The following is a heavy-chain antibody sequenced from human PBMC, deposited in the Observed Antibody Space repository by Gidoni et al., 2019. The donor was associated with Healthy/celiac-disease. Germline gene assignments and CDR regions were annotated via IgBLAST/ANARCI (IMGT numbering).Heavy chain of an antibody. J-gene: IGHJ4*02. CDR2: ISYDGSNK. D-gene: IGHD3-22*01. CDR3: AREEGDYYDSSGPDY. CDR1: GFTFSSYA. V-gene: IGHV3-30-3*01. Sequence: QVQLVESGGGVVQPGRSLRLSCAASGFTFSSYAMPWVRQAPGKGLEWVAVISYDGSNKYYADSVKGRFTISRDNSKNTLYLQMNSLRAEDTAVYYCAREEGDYYDSSGPDYWGQGTLVTVSS.